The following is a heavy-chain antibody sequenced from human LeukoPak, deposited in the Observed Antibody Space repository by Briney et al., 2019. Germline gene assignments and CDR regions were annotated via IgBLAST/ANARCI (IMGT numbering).Heavy chain of an antibody. V-gene: IGHV4-38-2*01. CDR2: IHHSGYT. CDR3: ARMGSDY. CDR1: GDAISSGNY. Sequence: PSETLSLTCVVSGDAISSGNYWGWIRQPPEKGLEWIGNIHHSGYTNYNPSLKSRVTISVDTSKNQFSLKMKSVTAADTAVYYCARMGSDYCGQGTLVTVSS. J-gene: IGHJ4*02. D-gene: IGHD3-16*01.